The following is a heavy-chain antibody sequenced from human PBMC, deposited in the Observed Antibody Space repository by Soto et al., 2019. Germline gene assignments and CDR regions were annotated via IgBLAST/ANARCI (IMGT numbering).Heavy chain of an antibody. D-gene: IGHD6-19*01. V-gene: IGHV3-23*01. Sequence: PGGSLRLSCAASGFTFSSYAMSWVRQAPGKGLEWVSAISGSGGSTYYADSVKGRFTISRDNSKNTLYLQMNSLRAEDTAVYYCAKAPSPSIAVAGRGPYFDFWGQGTLVTVSS. CDR2: ISGSGGST. J-gene: IGHJ4*02. CDR3: AKAPSPSIAVAGRGPYFDF. CDR1: GFTFSSYA.